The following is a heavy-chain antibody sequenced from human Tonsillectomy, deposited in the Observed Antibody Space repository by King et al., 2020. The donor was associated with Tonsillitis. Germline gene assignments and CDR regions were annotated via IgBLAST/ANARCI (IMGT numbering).Heavy chain of an antibody. J-gene: IGHJ3*02. D-gene: IGHD1-26*01. Sequence: EVQLVESGRGLVQPGGSLRLSCAASGFTFSSYWMSWVRQAPGKGLEWVANIKQEGSEKYYVDSVKGRFTISRDNAKNSLYLQMNSLSAEDTAVYYCASTWGAFDIWGQGTMVTVSS. CDR2: IKQEGSEK. CDR1: GFTFSSYW. V-gene: IGHV3-7*01. CDR3: ASTWGAFDI.